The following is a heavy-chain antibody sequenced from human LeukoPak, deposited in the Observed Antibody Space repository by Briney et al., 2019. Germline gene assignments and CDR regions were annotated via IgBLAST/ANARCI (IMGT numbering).Heavy chain of an antibody. CDR2: ISGRDNST. CDR1: GFTFSSYA. J-gene: IGHJ4*02. CDR3: AKGFRYYGSGAFDY. V-gene: IGHV3-23*01. Sequence: GGSLRLSCAASGFTFSSYAMTWVRQAPGKGLEWVSVISGRDNSTYYADSVKGRFTISRDNSKNTLYLQMNSLRAEDTAVYYCAKGFRYYGSGAFDYWGQGTLVTVSS. D-gene: IGHD3-10*01.